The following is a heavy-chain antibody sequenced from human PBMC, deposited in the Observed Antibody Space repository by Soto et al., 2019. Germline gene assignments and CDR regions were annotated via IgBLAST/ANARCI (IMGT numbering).Heavy chain of an antibody. CDR1: GGTFSSYA. Sequence: QVQLVQSGAEVKKPGSSVKVSCKASGGTFSSYAISWVRQAPGQGLEWMGGIIPICGTANYAQKFQGRVTITGEESTSRAYPELSSQRSEDTAVYYCASDGAHSYGLLYYYGMDVWGQGTTVTVSS. J-gene: IGHJ6*02. CDR3: ASDGAHSYGLLYYYGMDV. V-gene: IGHV1-69*12. CDR2: IIPICGTA. D-gene: IGHD5-18*01.